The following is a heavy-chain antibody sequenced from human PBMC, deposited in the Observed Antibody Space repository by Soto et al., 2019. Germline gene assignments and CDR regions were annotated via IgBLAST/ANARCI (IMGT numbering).Heavy chain of an antibody. CDR3: ARVSRRDSSGYYYDY. Sequence: PSETLSLTCAVYGGSFSGYYWSWIRQPPGKGLEWIGEINHSGSTNYNPSLKSRVTMTRDTSTSTVYMELSSLRSEDTAVYYCARVSRRDSSGYYYDYWGQGTLVTVSS. D-gene: IGHD3-22*01. J-gene: IGHJ4*02. CDR2: INHSGST. V-gene: IGHV4-34*10. CDR1: GGSFSGYY.